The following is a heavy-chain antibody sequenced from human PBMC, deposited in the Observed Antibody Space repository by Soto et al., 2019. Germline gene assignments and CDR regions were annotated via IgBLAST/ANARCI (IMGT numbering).Heavy chain of an antibody. V-gene: IGHV4-30-4*01. CDR3: ARTLWDGYNSNPFDY. CDR2: NYYSGST. D-gene: IGHD1-1*01. Sequence: SETLSLTCTVSGGSISSGDYYWSWIRQPPGRGLEWIGYNYYSGSTYYNPSLKSRVTISVDTSKNQFTLKLSSVTAADTAVYYCARTLWDGYNSNPFDYWGQGTLVTVSS. J-gene: IGHJ4*02. CDR1: GGSISSGDYY.